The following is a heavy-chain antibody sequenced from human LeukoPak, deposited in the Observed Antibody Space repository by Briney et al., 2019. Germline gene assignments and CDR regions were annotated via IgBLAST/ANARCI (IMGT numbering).Heavy chain of an antibody. D-gene: IGHD2-2*01. CDR3: AIVPPVPAAPFDY. CDR2: IYYSGST. Sequence: PSETLSLTCTVFGGSTSSSSYYWGWIRQPPGKGLEWIGSIYYSGSTYYNPSLKSRVTISVDTSKNQFSLKLSSVTAADTAVYYCAIVPPVPAAPFDYWGQGTLVTVSS. V-gene: IGHV4-39*01. J-gene: IGHJ4*02. CDR1: GGSTSSSSYY.